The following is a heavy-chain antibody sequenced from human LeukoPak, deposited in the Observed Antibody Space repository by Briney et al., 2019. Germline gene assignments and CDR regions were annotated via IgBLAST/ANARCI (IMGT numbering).Heavy chain of an antibody. CDR3: AKDPIAAAAGGA. D-gene: IGHD6-13*01. V-gene: IGHV3-30*18. Sequence: GRSLRLSCAASGFTFSSYTMHWVRQAPGKGLEWVAVISYDGSNKYYADSVKGRFTISRDNSKNTLYLQMNSLRAEDTAVYYCAKDPIAAAAGGAWGQGTLVTVSS. CDR2: ISYDGSNK. CDR1: GFTFSSYT. J-gene: IGHJ4*02.